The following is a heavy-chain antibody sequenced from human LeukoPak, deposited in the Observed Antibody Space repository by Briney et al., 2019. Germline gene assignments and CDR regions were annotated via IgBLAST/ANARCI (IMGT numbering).Heavy chain of an antibody. V-gene: IGHV3-48*03. J-gene: IGHJ4*02. D-gene: IGHD6-19*01. CDR2: ISISGSTI. CDR3: PGDQISCIGWYVSSFRY. Sequence: PRGALRLSCAASVFTFSSYEMNWVRQAPGKGLECVSYISISGSTIYYACSVKGRFTSSRDNAINSLYLQMNSLRAYNTAVYYCPGDQISCIGWYVSSFRYWRQGTLVSVSS. CDR1: VFTFSSYE.